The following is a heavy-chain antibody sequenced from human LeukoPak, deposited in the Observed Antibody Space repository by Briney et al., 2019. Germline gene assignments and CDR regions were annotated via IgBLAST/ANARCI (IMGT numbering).Heavy chain of an antibody. J-gene: IGHJ4*02. Sequence: SGTLSLTCTVSGGFISSSSYYWGWIRLPPGKGLEWIGSISYSGSTYYNPSLKSRVTVSVDTSKNQFSLKLSSVTAADTAVYYCARQGDGGRAFDYWGQGTLVTVSS. V-gene: IGHV4-39*01. D-gene: IGHD4-23*01. CDR1: GGFISSSSYY. CDR2: ISYSGST. CDR3: ARQGDGGRAFDY.